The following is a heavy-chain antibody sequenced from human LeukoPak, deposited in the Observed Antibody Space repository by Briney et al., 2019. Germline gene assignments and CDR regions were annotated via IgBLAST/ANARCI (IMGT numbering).Heavy chain of an antibody. CDR2: INPNSGGT. Sequence: ASVKVSCKPSGYTFTDYYMHWVRQAPGQGLEWMGWINPNSGGTNYAQKFQGRVTMTRDTSISTAYMELSRLRSDDTAVYYCARDGETGIAAPGARFYYYYYMDVWAKGTTVTVSS. D-gene: IGHD6-13*01. V-gene: IGHV1-2*02. CDR3: ARDGETGIAAPGARFYYYYYMDV. J-gene: IGHJ6*03. CDR1: GYTFTDYY.